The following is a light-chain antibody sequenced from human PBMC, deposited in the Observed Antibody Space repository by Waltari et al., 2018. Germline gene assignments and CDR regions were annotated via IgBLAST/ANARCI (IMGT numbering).Light chain of an antibody. CDR1: SLGPKT. CDR3: QVWDFTQGV. CDR2: YVG. J-gene: IGLJ3*02. Sequence: SYVLNQPPSVSVAPGKTARISCGGTSLGPKTLHWYQQKPGQVPVLVIHYVGGRPSGIPERFSGSTSGNTATLTIKWVEAGDEAEYFCQVWDFTQGVFGGGTKLTVL. V-gene: IGLV3-21*04.